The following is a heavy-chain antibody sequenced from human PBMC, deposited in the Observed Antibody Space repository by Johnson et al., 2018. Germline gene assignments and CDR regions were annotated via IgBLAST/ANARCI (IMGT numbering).Heavy chain of an antibody. CDR1: GFTFSSYG. CDR2: IWYDGSNK. D-gene: IGHD3-16*01. V-gene: IGHV3-33*01. J-gene: IGHJ2*01. Sequence: QVQLVQSGGGVVQPGRSLRLSCAASGFTFSSYGMHWVRQAPGKGLEWVAVIWYDGSNKEYVESVKGGFTISRDNSKNTLYLQMNSLRAEDTAVDYCARGLGGSSSGYFDLWGRGTLVTVSS. CDR3: ARGLGGSSSGYFDL.